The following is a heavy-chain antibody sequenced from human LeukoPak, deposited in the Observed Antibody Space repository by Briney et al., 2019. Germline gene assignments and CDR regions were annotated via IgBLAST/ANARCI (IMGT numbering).Heavy chain of an antibody. J-gene: IGHJ4*02. Sequence: GGSPRLSCAASGFTSSSYAMSWVRQAPGKGLEWVSAISGSGGSTYYADSVKGRFTISRDNSKNTLYLQMNSLRAEDTAVYYCAKDCSSTSCYMAGDYWGQGTLVTVSS. CDR2: ISGSGGST. CDR1: GFTSSSYA. V-gene: IGHV3-23*01. D-gene: IGHD2-2*02. CDR3: AKDCSSTSCYMAGDY.